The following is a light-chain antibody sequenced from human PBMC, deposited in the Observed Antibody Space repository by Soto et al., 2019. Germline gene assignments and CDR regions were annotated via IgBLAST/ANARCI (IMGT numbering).Light chain of an antibody. CDR3: VLYMGRGTHVV. V-gene: IGLV8-61*01. CDR1: SGSVSTNYY. Sequence: TVVTQEPSFSVSPGGTVTLTCGLSSGSVSTNYYPSWYQQTPGQAPRTLIYNTNTRSSGVPDRFSGSILGNKAALTITGAQADDESDYYCVLYMGRGTHVVFGGGTKVTVL. CDR2: NTN. J-gene: IGLJ2*01.